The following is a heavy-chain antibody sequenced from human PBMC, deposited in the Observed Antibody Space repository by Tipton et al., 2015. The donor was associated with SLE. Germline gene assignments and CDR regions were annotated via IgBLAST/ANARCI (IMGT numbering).Heavy chain of an antibody. CDR3: VLPGDFSHGYNVH. D-gene: IGHD3-3*01. Sequence: SGFTFRNYGIHWVRQAPGVGLEWVALIWHDGKNKFYADSVKGRFTIDRDNSNNTLYLQMNGLRVEDTAVYYCVLPGDFSHGYNVHWGRGTLVTVSS. CDR2: IWHDGKNK. CDR1: GFTFRNYG. V-gene: IGHV3-33*01. J-gene: IGHJ2*01.